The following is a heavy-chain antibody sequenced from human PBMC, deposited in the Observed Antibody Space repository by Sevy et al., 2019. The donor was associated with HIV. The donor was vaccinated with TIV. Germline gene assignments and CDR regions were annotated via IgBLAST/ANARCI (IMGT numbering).Heavy chain of an antibody. Sequence: GGSLRLSCTAYGFIFNQFGFHWVRQAPGKGPEWVAFTRYDGTTKYYADSVKGRFTISRANSKNTLYLQMNNLNPEDSALYHCVKCLGMVQGALLSEDIWGQGTMVTVSS. J-gene: IGHJ3*02. V-gene: IGHV3-30*02. CDR1: GFIFNQFG. CDR2: TRYDGTTK. CDR3: VKCLGMVQGALLSEDI. D-gene: IGHD3-10*01.